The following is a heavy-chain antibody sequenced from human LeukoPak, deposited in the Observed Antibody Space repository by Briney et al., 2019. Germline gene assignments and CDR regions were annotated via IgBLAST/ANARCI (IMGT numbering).Heavy chain of an antibody. J-gene: IGHJ4*02. D-gene: IGHD6-6*01. CDR1: GFTFSSYS. CDR3: ARGSPAYSSSPRYYFDY. Sequence: GGSLRLSCAASGFTFSSYSMNWVRQAPGKGLEWVSYISSSSSTIYYADSVKGRFTISRDNAKNSLYLQMNSLRDEDTAVYYCARGSPAYSSSPRYYFDYWGQGTLVTVSS. V-gene: IGHV3-48*02. CDR2: ISSSSSTI.